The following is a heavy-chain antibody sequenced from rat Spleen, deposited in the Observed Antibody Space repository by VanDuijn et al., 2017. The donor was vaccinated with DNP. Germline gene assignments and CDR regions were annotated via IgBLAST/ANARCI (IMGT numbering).Heavy chain of an antibody. V-gene: IGHV2S12*01. CDR3: ASHVTSPYVMDV. CDR2: IAGGGTT. CDR1: GFSLNIYH. J-gene: IGHJ4*01. Sequence: QVQLRESGPDLVQPSQTLSLTCTASGFSLNIYHVHWVRQPPGKGLEWIAAIAGGGTTYYSSALKSRVSISRDTSKSKVFLKMNSLLTEDTAVYFCASHVTSPYVMDVWGQGTSVTVSS.